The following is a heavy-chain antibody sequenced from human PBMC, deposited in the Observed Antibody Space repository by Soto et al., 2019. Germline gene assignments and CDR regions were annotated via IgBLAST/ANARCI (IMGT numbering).Heavy chain of an antibody. CDR1: GGSFSGYY. CDR2: INHSGNT. CDR3: AREPLGTTLRGYSP. J-gene: IGHJ5*02. D-gene: IGHD3-10*01. Sequence: QVQLQQWGAGQLKPSETLSLTCAVYGGSFSGYYWTWIRQSPGKGLEWIGEINHSGNTNYNPSLKSRVTISVDTSKNQFSLMLSSVTAADTAVYYCAREPLGTTLRGYSPWGQGTPVTVSS. V-gene: IGHV4-34*01.